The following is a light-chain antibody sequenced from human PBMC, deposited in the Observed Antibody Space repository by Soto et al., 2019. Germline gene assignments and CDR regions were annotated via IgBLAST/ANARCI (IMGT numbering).Light chain of an antibody. CDR2: AAS. Sequence: AIQMTQSPSSLSASVGDRVTITCRASQGIRNDLGCCQQKPGKAPKLLIYAASNLQSGVPARFSGSLSVTDFTLTISSLQPEDFATYYCLQKYFYPLTFGPGTKVDIK. V-gene: IGKV1-6*01. CDR3: LQKYFYPLT. CDR1: QGIRND. J-gene: IGKJ3*01.